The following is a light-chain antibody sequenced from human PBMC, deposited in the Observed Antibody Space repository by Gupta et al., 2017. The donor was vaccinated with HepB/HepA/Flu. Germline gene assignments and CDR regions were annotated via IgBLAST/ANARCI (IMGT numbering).Light chain of an antibody. Sequence: QSALTQHASVSGSPGQSITISCTGTSSDVGSYNLVSWYQQHPGKAPKLMIYEVSKRPSGVSNRFSGSKSGNTASLTISGLQAEDEADYYCCSYAGSSTLYVFGTGTKVTVL. CDR2: EVS. V-gene: IGLV2-23*02. CDR3: CSYAGSSTLYV. CDR1: SSDVGSYNL. J-gene: IGLJ1*01.